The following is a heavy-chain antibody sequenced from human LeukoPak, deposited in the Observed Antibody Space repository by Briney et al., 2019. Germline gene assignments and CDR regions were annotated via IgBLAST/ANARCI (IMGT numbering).Heavy chain of an antibody. CDR2: TYYRGSS. V-gene: IGHV4-39*01. Sequence: SETLSLTCTVSGGSISGSSYYWCWIRQPPGKGLEWIGSTYYRGSSYYNPSLKSRVTISVDTSKNQFSLKLSSVTAADTAVYYCASAASYSVDYWGQGTLVTVSS. CDR3: ASAASYSVDY. J-gene: IGHJ4*02. D-gene: IGHD1-26*01. CDR1: GGSISGSSYY.